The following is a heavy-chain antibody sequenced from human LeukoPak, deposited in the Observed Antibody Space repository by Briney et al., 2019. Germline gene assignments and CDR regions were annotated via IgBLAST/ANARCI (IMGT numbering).Heavy chain of an antibody. Sequence: SSETLSLTCTVSRYSISSGYYWGWIRQPPGKGLEWIGSIFYSGNTYDNPSLKSRVTISVDTSKNQFSLKLNSVTAADTAVYYCARHRSKWLQSSFDYWGQGTLVTVSS. J-gene: IGHJ4*02. CDR1: RYSISSGYY. D-gene: IGHD5-24*01. CDR3: ARHRSKWLQSSFDY. V-gene: IGHV4-38-2*02. CDR2: IFYSGNT.